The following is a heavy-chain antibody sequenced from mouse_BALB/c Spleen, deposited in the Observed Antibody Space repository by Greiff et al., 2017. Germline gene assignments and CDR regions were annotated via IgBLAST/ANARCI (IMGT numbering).Heavy chain of an antibody. D-gene: IGHD2-1*01. V-gene: IGHV3-6*02. CDR2: ISYDGSN. J-gene: IGHJ4*01. CDR3: ARDGNYNYYYAMDY. Sequence: EVKLMESGPGLVKPSQSLSLTCSVTGYSITSGYYWNWIRQSPGNQLEWMGYISYDGSNNYNPSLKNRISITRDTSKNQFFLKLNSVTTEDTATYYCARDGNYNYYYAMDYWGQGTSVTVSS. CDR1: GYSITSGYY.